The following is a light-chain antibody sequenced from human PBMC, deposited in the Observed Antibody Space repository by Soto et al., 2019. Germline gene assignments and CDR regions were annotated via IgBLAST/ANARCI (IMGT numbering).Light chain of an antibody. CDR2: DAS. CDR1: QSVSSSY. Sequence: EIVLTQSPGTLSLSPGERATLSCRASQSVSSSYLAWYQQKPGQAPRLLIYDASNRATGIPARFSGSGPGTDSNPTIRSLEPEDFAVYYCQQSSRSQWTLSQWTKVDSK. V-gene: IGKV3-20*01. J-gene: IGKJ1*01. CDR3: QQSSRSQWT.